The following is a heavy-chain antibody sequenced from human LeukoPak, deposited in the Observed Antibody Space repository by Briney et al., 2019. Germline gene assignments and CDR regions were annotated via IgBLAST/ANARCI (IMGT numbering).Heavy chain of an antibody. J-gene: IGHJ6*02. V-gene: IGHV1-3*01. CDR3: ARERWHCRVNCYSVYYYALDV. CDR1: GYTFTNYA. Sequence: ASVKVSCKGSGYTFTNYAVHWVRQAPGQRLEWLGWINPGNGDTKYSQNFQGRVTVTSDTSAATAYVELNSLTSQDTAVYYCARERWHCRVNCYSVYYYALDVWGQGTTVTVSS. D-gene: IGHD2-15*01. CDR2: INPGNGDT.